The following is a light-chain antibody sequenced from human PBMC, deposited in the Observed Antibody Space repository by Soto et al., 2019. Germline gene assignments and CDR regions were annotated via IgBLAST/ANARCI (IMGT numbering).Light chain of an antibody. V-gene: IGLV1-44*01. CDR1: SSNIGSNT. CDR3: ASWDDSLIGND. J-gene: IGLJ1*01. Sequence: QSVLTQPPSTSGTPGQRVSISCSGSSSNIGSNTVSWCQQLPGTAPKPLIYNNNQRPSGVPDRFSGSKSGTSAYLAISGLKSEDEADYYCASWDDSLIGNDFRTGTKVTVL. CDR2: NNN.